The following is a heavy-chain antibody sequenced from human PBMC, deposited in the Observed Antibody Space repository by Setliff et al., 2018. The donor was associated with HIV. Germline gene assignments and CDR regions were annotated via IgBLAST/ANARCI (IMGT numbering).Heavy chain of an antibody. J-gene: IGHJ5*02. D-gene: IGHD3-3*01. CDR1: GFTFSFHA. Sequence: TGGSLRLSCAASGFTFSFHAMTWVRQAPGKGLEWVSGISGSGDSTYYAESVKGRLTISRDNSKNTMFLQMNNLRAEDTAFYYCAKDYTPTFWEYNWFDLWGQGTLVTVSS. CDR2: ISGSGDST. CDR3: AKDYTPTFWEYNWFDL. V-gene: IGHV3-23*01.